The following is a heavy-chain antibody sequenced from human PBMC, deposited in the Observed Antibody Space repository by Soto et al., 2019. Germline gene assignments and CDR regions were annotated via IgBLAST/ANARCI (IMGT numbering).Heavy chain of an antibody. CDR2: ISASGGIA. CDR3: AASRTATTILYAVDI. V-gene: IGHV3-23*01. Sequence: GGSLRLSCAASGFTFSSYAMSWVRQAPGKGLEWVSVISASGGIARYADSVKGRFTISRDNSKNTLYVQMDSLRAEDTALYYCAASRTATTILYAVDIWGQGTMVTVS. J-gene: IGHJ3*02. CDR1: GFTFSSYA. D-gene: IGHD1-1*01.